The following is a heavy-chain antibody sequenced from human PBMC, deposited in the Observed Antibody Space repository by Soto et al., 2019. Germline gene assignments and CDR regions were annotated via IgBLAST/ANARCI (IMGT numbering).Heavy chain of an antibody. V-gene: IGHV3-33*01. CDR2: IWYDGSNK. CDR3: ARVRRYYDSSGYYPGFDP. D-gene: IGHD3-22*01. CDR1: GFTFSSYG. Sequence: PGGSLRLSCAASGFTFSSYGMHWVRQAPGNGLEWVAVIWYDGSNKYYADSVKGRFTISRDNSKNTLYLQMNSLRAEDTAVYYCARVRRYYDSSGYYPGFDPWGQGTLVTVSS. J-gene: IGHJ5*02.